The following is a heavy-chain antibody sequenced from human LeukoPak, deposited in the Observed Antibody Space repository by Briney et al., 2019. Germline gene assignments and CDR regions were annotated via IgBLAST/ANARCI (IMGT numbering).Heavy chain of an antibody. CDR3: ARFIVVGTTTGAYDY. D-gene: IGHD2-15*01. V-gene: IGHV3-21*01. J-gene: IGHJ4*02. CDR1: GFSFSSYS. Sequence: GGSLRLSCAASGFSFSSYSMNWVRQAPGKGLEWVSSISGSSSHIYYADSVEGRFTITRDNAKNSLYLQMNSLRAEDTAVYFCARFIVVGTTTGAYDYWGQGALVTVSS. CDR2: ISGSSSHI.